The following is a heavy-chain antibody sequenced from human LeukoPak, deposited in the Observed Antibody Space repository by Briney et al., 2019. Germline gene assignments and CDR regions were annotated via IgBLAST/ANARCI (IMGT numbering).Heavy chain of an antibody. CDR1: GFTFSSYA. Sequence: GGSLRLSCAASGFTFSSYAMSWVRQAPGKGLEWVSAISGSGGSTYYADSVKGRFTISRDNSKNTLYLQMNSLRPEDTAVYYCAKKDCSGGSCPYYFDHWGQGTLVTVSS. CDR2: ISGSGGST. V-gene: IGHV3-23*01. D-gene: IGHD2-15*01. CDR3: AKKDCSGGSCPYYFDH. J-gene: IGHJ4*02.